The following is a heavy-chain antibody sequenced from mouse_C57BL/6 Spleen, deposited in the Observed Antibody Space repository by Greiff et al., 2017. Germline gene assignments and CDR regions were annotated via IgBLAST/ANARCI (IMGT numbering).Heavy chain of an antibody. V-gene: IGHV1-15*01. Sequence: VQLQQSGAELVRPGASVTLSCQASGYTFTDYEIHWVQQTPVHGLEWIGAIDPETGGTAYNQKFKGKAILTADKSSSTAYMELRSLTSEESAVYYCTRSYLAFAYWGQGTLVTVSA. CDR3: TRSYLAFAY. CDR2: IDPETGGT. J-gene: IGHJ3*01. D-gene: IGHD1-1*01. CDR1: GYTFTDYE.